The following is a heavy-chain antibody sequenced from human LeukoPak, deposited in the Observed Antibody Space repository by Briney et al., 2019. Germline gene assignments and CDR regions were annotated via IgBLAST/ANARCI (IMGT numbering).Heavy chain of an antibody. Sequence: GASVKVSCKASSYSFITYGISWVRQAPGQGLEWMGWISTYNGNTNYAQRFQGRVTLTTDTPTRTPYIELKSLTYDDTAVSYFARDSEYCGGSGYYYYYGMDVWGQGTTVTVSS. D-gene: IGHD2-21*01. V-gene: IGHV1-18*01. CDR1: SYSFITYG. J-gene: IGHJ6*02. CDR2: ISTYNGNT. CDR3: ARDSEYCGGSGYYYYYGMDV.